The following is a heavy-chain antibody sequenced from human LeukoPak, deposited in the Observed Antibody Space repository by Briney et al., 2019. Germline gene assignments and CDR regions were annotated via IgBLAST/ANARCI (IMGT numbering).Heavy chain of an antibody. CDR3: ARGSALGYSYGWDYFDY. V-gene: IGHV1-18*01. J-gene: IGHJ4*02. D-gene: IGHD5-18*01. Sequence: ASVKVSCKASGYTFTSYGISWVRQAPGQGLEWMGWISAYNGNTNYAQKLQGRVTMTTDTSTSTAYMELRSLRSDDTAVYYCARGSALGYSYGWDYFDYWGQGTLVTVSS. CDR1: GYTFTSYG. CDR2: ISAYNGNT.